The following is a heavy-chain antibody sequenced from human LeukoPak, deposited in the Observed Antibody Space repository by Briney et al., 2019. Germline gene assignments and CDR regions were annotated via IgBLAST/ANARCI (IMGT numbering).Heavy chain of an antibody. V-gene: IGHV1-2*02. J-gene: IGHJ2*01. D-gene: IGHD2-2*02. CDR2: INPNSGGT. Sequence: ASVKVSCKASGYTFTGYYMHWVRQAPGQGLEWMGWINPNSGGTNYAQKLQGRVTMTTDTSTSTAYMELRSLRSDDTAVYYCARYSVVVPAAIVGYFDLWGRGTLVTVSS. CDR3: ARYSVVVPAAIVGYFDL. CDR1: GYTFTGYY.